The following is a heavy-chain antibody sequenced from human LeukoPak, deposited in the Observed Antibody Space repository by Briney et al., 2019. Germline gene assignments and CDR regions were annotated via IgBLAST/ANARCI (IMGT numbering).Heavy chain of an antibody. CDR2: ISWNSGNI. V-gene: IGHV3-9*03. D-gene: IGHD2-2*01. CDR1: GFTFSNFW. J-gene: IGHJ4*02. CDR3: AKGYCTSTSCYADY. Sequence: GGSLRLSCAASGFTFSNFWMSWVRQAPGKGLEWVSGISWNSGNIGYADSVKGRFTISRDNANNSLYLQMNSLRAEDMALYYCAKGYCTSTSCYADYWGQGTLVTVSS.